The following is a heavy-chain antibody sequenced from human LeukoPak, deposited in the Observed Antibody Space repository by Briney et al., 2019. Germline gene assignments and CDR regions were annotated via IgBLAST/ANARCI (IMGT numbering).Heavy chain of an antibody. CDR3: ARSLYCSSTSCYTMGFDP. CDR1: GGSFSGYF. V-gene: IGHV4-34*10. Sequence: SETLSLTCTVYGGSFSGYFWSWIRQPPGKGLEWIGEISHSGSTNYNLSLRSRITISVDTSKNQFSLKLSSVTAADTAVYYCARSLYCSSTSCYTMGFDPWGQGTLVNVSS. CDR2: ISHSGST. J-gene: IGHJ5*01. D-gene: IGHD2-2*02.